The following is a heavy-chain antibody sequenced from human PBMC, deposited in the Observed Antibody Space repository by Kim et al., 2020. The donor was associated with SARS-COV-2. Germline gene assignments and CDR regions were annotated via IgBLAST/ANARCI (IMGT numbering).Heavy chain of an antibody. D-gene: IGHD2-21*01. V-gene: IGHV4-59*13. CDR1: GDSISSYY. CDR3: ACGFDY. Sequence: SETLSLTCTVSGDSISSYYWSWIWQPPWKGLEWIGNIYYSGTTNYNPSPSSRVIVTVDTYKTHFPLKLTLVTAAATAAYVCACGFDYWGPGTLVT. J-gene: IGHJ4*02. CDR2: IYYSGTT.